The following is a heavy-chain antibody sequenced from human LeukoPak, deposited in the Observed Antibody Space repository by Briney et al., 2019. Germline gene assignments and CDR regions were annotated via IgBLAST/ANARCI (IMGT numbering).Heavy chain of an antibody. CDR1: GFTFSRHG. CDR2: ISNDGSRK. CDR3: ARDRAWNYFDY. V-gene: IGHV3-30*03. J-gene: IGHJ4*02. D-gene: IGHD3-3*01. Sequence: GGSLRLSCAPSGFTFSRHGMHWVRQAPGKGLEWVAIISNDGSRKYYAHSVEGRFTISRDNSKNTLYLQMDSLRAEDTAVYYCARDRAWNYFDYWGRGTLVTVSS.